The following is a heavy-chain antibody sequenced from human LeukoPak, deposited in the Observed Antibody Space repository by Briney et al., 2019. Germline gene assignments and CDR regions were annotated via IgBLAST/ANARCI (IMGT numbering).Heavy chain of an antibody. CDR2: ICCSGTT. CDR1: GGSITNSYYY. D-gene: IGHD6-13*01. J-gene: IGHJ3*01. Sequence: SETLSLTCLVSGGSITNSYYYWGWIRQPPGEGLEWIGSICCSGTTYYSPSLKSRVTISMDTSKNLFSLKLSSVTAADTAFYYCARPRGYTFDAFDVWGQGTMVTVSS. CDR3: ARPRGYTFDAFDV. V-gene: IGHV4-39*01.